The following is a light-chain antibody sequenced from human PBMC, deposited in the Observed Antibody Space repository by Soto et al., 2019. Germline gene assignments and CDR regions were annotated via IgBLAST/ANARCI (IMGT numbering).Light chain of an antibody. CDR3: QQYNSYST. Sequence: IQLTQSPSTLSASVGDTVTATCRASQTISDWLAWYQQKPGKAPNLLIYRASTLQSGVPSRFSGSGSGTEFTLTISSLQPDDFATYYCQQYNSYSTFGQGTKVDIK. V-gene: IGKV1-5*03. CDR1: QTISDW. CDR2: RAS. J-gene: IGKJ1*01.